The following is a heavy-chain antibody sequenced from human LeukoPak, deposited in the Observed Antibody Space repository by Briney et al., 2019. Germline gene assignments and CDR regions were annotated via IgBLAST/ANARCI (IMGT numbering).Heavy chain of an antibody. V-gene: IGHV3-23*01. CDR1: GFTFSSYA. CDR3: ARYYYDSSGFYYIFDY. CDR2: ISGSGGST. J-gene: IGHJ4*02. D-gene: IGHD3-22*01. Sequence: GGSLRLSCAASGFTFSSYAMSWVRQAPGKGLEWVSVISGSGGSTKHADSVKGRFTISRDNSKNTLYLQMNSLRAEDTAVYYCARYYYDSSGFYYIFDYWGQGTLVTVSS.